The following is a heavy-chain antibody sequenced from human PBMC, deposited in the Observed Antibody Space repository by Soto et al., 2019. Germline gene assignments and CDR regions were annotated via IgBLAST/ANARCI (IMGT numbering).Heavy chain of an antibody. D-gene: IGHD6-19*01. CDR1: GFTFSNAW. J-gene: IGHJ4*02. Sequence: GGSLRLSCAASGFTFSNAWMIWVRQAPGKGLEWVVRIKSKTDCGTTDYAAPVKGRFTISRDDSKNTIYLQINSLQTEDTAVYYCATGGSYSSGWYSWYFDSSGQGTLVTVSS. V-gene: IGHV3-15*07. CDR2: IKSKTDCGTT. CDR3: ATGGSYSSGWYSWYFDS.